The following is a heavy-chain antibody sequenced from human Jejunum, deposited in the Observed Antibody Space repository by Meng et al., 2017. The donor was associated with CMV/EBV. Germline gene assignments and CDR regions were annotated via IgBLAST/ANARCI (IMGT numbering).Heavy chain of an antibody. Sequence: FSFSSYEFNWVRQAPGKGLEWVSYIATGDRFGAKTTYYADSVKGRFTISRDNAKNSLYMQMNSLRAEDTALYYCAKESQQLVLDYWGQGTLVTVSS. V-gene: IGHV3-48*03. J-gene: IGHJ4*02. CDR3: AKESQQLVLDY. CDR1: FSFSSYE. CDR2: IATGDRFGAKTT. D-gene: IGHD6-6*01.